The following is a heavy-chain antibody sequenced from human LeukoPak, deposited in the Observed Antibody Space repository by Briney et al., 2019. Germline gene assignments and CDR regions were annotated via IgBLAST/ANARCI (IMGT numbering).Heavy chain of an antibody. Sequence: SQTLSLTCTVSGGSISSGDYYWSWIRQPPGKGLEWIGSIYYSGSTYYNPSLKSRVTISVDTSKNQFSLKLSSVTAADTAVYYCARDRGTSGWYKGNAFDIWGQGTMVTVSS. CDR3: ARDRGTSGWYKGNAFDI. CDR2: IYYSGST. CDR1: GGSISSGDYY. V-gene: IGHV4-39*07. J-gene: IGHJ3*02. D-gene: IGHD6-19*01.